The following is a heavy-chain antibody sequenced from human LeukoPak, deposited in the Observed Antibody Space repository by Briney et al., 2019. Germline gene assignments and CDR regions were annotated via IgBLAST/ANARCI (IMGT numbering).Heavy chain of an antibody. D-gene: IGHD3-22*01. Sequence: ASVKVSCKASGGTFSSYAISWVRQAPGQGLEWMGRIIPILGIANYAQEFQGRVTITADKSTSTAYMELSSLRSEDTAVYYCARALLGYYDSSGYYPYYWGQGTLVTVSS. CDR2: IIPILGIA. CDR1: GGTFSSYA. CDR3: ARALLGYYDSSGYYPYY. V-gene: IGHV1-69*04. J-gene: IGHJ4*02.